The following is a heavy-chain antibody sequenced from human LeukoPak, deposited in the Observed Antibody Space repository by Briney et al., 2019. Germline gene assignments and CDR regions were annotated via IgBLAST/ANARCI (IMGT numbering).Heavy chain of an antibody. V-gene: IGHV3-7*01. J-gene: IGHJ4*02. CDR1: GFTFSSYA. CDR2: IKDDGSDK. Sequence: GGSLRLSCAASGFTFSSYAMSWVRQAPGKGLEWVASIKDDGSDKYYLDSVRGRFTISRDNAEDSLYLQLDDLRAEDTAVFYCARHLLRGQNFDYWGQGTLVTVSS. CDR3: ARHLLRGQNFDY.